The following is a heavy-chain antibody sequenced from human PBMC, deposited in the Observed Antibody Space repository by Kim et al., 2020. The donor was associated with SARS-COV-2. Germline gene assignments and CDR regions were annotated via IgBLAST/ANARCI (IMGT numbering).Heavy chain of an antibody. Sequence: GGSLRLSCAASGFTFSDYYMSWIRQAPGKGLEWISYISSSSSYTNYADSVKGRFTISRDNAKNSLYLQMNSLSAEDTAVYYCARDQGYYGSGTSDYWGQGTLVTVSS. V-gene: IGHV3-11*06. D-gene: IGHD3-10*01. J-gene: IGHJ4*02. CDR1: GFTFSDYY. CDR3: ARDQGYYGSGTSDY. CDR2: ISSSSSYT.